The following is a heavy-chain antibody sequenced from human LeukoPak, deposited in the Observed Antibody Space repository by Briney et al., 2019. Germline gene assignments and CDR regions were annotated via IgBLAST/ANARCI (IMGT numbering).Heavy chain of an antibody. J-gene: IGHJ5*02. V-gene: IGHV5-51*01. D-gene: IGHD6-19*01. CDR3: ARLPLQQWLLTEFWFDP. CDR1: GYSFTNYW. Sequence: GESLKISCKGSGYSFTNYWIAWVRQMPGKGLEWMGIIYPGDSDTRYSPSFQGQVTISADKSISTAYLQWSSLKASDTAMYYCARLPLQQWLLTEFWFDPWGQGTLVTVSS. CDR2: IYPGDSDT.